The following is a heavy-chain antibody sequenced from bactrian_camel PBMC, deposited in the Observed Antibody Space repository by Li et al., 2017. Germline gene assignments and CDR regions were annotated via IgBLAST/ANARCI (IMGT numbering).Heavy chain of an antibody. CDR1: GFTFSSYW. J-gene: IGHJ4*01. CDR2: TSPPPRGGTT. CDR3: WSRAG. Sequence: HVQLVESGGGLVQPGGSLRLSCAASGFTFSSYWMYWVRQAPGKGLEWVSTTSPPPRGGTTYYADSVKGRFTISRDNAMNTVYLRMNSLNSEDTALYYCWSRAGWGQGTQVTVS. V-gene: IGHV3S1*01.